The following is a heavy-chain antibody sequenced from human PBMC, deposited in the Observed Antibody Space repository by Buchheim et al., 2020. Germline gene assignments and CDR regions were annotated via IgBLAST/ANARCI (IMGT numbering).Heavy chain of an antibody. CDR3: VTEFRRFYYYAMVV. Sequence: QVQLVEYGGGVVQHGRSLRLSCAASGFNFSSYAMQWVRQAPGKGLEWVAVISYDGSNKYYADSVKGRFTISRDNSKTTLYLQINDLYAVDTAVYYSVTEFRRFYYYAMVVWEQGT. J-gene: IGHJ6*01. V-gene: IGHV3-30-3*01. CDR2: ISYDGSNK. CDR1: GFNFSSYA.